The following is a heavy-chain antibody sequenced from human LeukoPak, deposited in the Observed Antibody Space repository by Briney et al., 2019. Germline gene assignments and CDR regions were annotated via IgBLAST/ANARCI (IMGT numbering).Heavy chain of an antibody. V-gene: IGHV3-7*03. J-gene: IGHJ4*02. CDR2: IAANGNDK. Sequence: GGSLRLSCAASGFMFSSNWMAWVRQAPGRGLEWVATIAANGNDKDYEDALQGRFTISRDNARNSLSLRIDSLRAEDTAQYYCAREVFFQFDNWGQGALVTVSS. CDR1: GFMFSSNW. CDR3: AREVFFQFDN.